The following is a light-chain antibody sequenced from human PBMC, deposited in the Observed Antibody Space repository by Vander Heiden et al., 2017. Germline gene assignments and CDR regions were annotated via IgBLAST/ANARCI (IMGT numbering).Light chain of an antibody. CDR2: AAS. V-gene: IGKV1-39*01. CDR1: QNINNY. Sequence: DIQMTQSPSSLSASVGDRVTITCRASQNINNYLNWYQQKPGKAPKLLIYAASSLQSGVPSRFSGSGSGTDFTLTINSLQPEDFATYYCQQSYSTPMYTFGQGTKLEIK. J-gene: IGKJ2*01. CDR3: QQSYSTPMYT.